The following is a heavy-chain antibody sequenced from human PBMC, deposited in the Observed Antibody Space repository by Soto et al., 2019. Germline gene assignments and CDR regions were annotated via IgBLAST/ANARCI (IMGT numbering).Heavy chain of an antibody. CDR2: IYYSGST. CDR3: SRHRVYYYDSSGYLNYFYGMDV. Sequence: PSETLSLTCTVSGGSISSSDYYWGWIRQPPGKGLEWIGNIYYSGSTYYNPSFKSRVSISVDTSKNQFSLRLSSVTAADTAVYSCSRHRVYYYDSSGYLNYFYGMDVWGQGTTVTVSS. J-gene: IGHJ6*02. CDR1: GGSISSSDYY. D-gene: IGHD3-22*01. V-gene: IGHV4-39*01.